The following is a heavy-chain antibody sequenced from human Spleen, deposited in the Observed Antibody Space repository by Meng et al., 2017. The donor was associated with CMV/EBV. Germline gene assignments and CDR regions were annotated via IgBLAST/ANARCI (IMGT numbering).Heavy chain of an antibody. Sequence: SVKVSCKSPGGTLSNYAISWLRQAPGQGLEWMGGIIPMFRTSNYALMFQDRVTITTDESASTAYMELSSLRSEDTAVYYCAAHPPVNYDFLPGALPPYFDYWGQGTLVTVSS. J-gene: IGHJ4*02. D-gene: IGHD3-3*01. CDR2: IIPMFRTS. V-gene: IGHV1-69*05. CDR3: AAHPPVNYDFLPGALPPYFDY. CDR1: GGTLSNYA.